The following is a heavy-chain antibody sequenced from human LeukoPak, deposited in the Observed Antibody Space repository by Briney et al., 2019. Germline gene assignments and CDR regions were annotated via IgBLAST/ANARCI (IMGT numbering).Heavy chain of an antibody. CDR2: ISSSGSTI. D-gene: IGHD3-22*01. V-gene: IGHV3-48*03. Sequence: QPGGSLRLSCAASGFTFSSYEMNWVRQAPGKGLEWVSYISSSGSTIYYADSVKGRFTISRDNAKNSLYLQMNSLRAEDTAVYYCARARYDSSGYYTTGLDYWGQGTLVTVSS. CDR1: GFTFSSYE. CDR3: ARARYDSSGYYTTGLDY. J-gene: IGHJ4*02.